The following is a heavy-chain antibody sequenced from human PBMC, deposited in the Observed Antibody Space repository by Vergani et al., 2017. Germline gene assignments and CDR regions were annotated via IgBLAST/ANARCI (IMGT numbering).Heavy chain of an antibody. CDR1: GDSISSGVYY. V-gene: IGHV4-61*08. D-gene: IGHD6-19*01. CDR2: IHYSENT. Sequence: QVQLQESGPGLVKPSQTLSLTCSVSGDSISSGVYYWNWIRQPPGKGLEWIGSIHYSENTNYNPSLKTRVTISVDTSKNQFSLTLTSVTAADTAVYYCESDTHSGQRAYRWGQGILVTVTS. J-gene: IGHJ5*02. CDR3: ESDTHSGQRAYR.